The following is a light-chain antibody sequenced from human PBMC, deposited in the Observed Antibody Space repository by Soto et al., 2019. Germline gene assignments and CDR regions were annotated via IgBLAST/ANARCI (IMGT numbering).Light chain of an antibody. Sequence: EIVLTQSPATLSLSPGERATLSCRTSQSVGTFLAWYQQKPGQAPRLLIYDASNRATGIPGRFSGSGSGTDFALTISSLEPEDFAVYYCQQHNNWPLTFGGGTKVEI. CDR3: QQHNNWPLT. V-gene: IGKV3-11*01. J-gene: IGKJ4*01. CDR2: DAS. CDR1: QSVGTF.